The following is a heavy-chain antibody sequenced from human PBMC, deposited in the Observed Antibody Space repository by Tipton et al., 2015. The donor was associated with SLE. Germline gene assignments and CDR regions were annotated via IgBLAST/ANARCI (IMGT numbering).Heavy chain of an antibody. D-gene: IGHD5-24*01. Sequence: TLSLTCAVYGGSFSAYYWSWIRQPPGKGLEWIGEINHSGSTNYNPSLKSRVTISVDTSKNQFSLKLSSVTAADTAVYYCAREERWLQPLDYWGQGTLVTVS. CDR1: GGSFSAYY. J-gene: IGHJ4*02. V-gene: IGHV4-34*01. CDR2: INHSGST. CDR3: AREERWLQPLDY.